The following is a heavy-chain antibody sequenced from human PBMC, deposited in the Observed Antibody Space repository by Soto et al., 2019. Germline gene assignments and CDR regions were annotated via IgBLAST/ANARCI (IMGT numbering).Heavy chain of an antibody. CDR3: ARRYCSSASCPRNYYGMDV. CDR1: GYSFTNYW. J-gene: IGHJ6*02. CDR2: IDPTDSYT. D-gene: IGHD2-2*01. V-gene: IGHV5-10-1*01. Sequence: PGESLKSSCQGSGYSFTNYWISWVRQMPGKGLEWMGRIDPTDSYTNYSPSFQGHVTISTDKSISTAYLQWSSLKASDTAMYYCARRYCSSASCPRNYYGMDVWGQGTTVTVS.